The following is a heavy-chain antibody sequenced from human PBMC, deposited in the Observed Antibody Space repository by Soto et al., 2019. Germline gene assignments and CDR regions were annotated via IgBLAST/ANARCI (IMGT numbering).Heavy chain of an antibody. J-gene: IGHJ3*01. D-gene: IGHD2-21*02. CDR2: INPNTGGA. Sequence: ASVKVSCKASGYRFTGHYIHWVRQAPGQGLEWMGWINPNTGGANYAQKFQGRVTMTRDTSMSTAYMQLRRLTSDDTAVYYCLREVPSVEVTAYVFEFWGLGTMVTVSS. CDR3: LREVPSVEVTAYVFEF. V-gene: IGHV1-2*02. CDR1: GYRFTGHY.